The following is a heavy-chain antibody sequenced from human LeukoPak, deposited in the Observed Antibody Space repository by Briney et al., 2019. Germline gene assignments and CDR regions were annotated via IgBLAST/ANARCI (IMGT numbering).Heavy chain of an antibody. CDR3: ARGNWNSVDY. CDR1: GYTFTSYS. D-gene: IGHD1-7*01. V-gene: IGHV1-3*03. J-gene: IGHJ4*02. Sequence: ASVKVSCKASGYTFTSYSIHWVRQAPGQSLAWMGWINTGNGNTKYSQELQGRVTITRDTFAYTAYMELSSLRSDDMAVYYCARGNWNSVDYWGQGTLVTVSS. CDR2: INTGNGNT.